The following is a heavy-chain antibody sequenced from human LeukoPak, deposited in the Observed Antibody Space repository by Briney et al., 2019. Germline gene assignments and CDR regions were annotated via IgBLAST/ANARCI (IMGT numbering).Heavy chain of an antibody. CDR3: ARDRSVVDTVRGAMLDY. CDR1: GFTFSDYY. D-gene: IGHD3-10*01. V-gene: IGHV3-11*04. Sequence: GRSLRLSCAASGFTFSDYYMSWIRQPPRKGLEWDSYIRSSGSTIYYADSVKGRFTIWRDNAEHPLYRQANSLRAEDTAVYFCARDRSVVDTVRGAMLDYCGQGTLVTVSS. J-gene: IGHJ4*02. CDR2: IRSSGSTI.